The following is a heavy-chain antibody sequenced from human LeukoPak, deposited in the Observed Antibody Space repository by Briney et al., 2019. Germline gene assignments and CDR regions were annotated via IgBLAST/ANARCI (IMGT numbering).Heavy chain of an antibody. D-gene: IGHD3-10*01. Sequence: SVKVSCKASGGTFRTYAVSWVRQAPGQGLEWMGGIIPIFGTTDYAQKFQGRVTITADESTSTAYMELSGLRSEDTAVYYCASSGVRATYYYGSGSYYNDGNYYYGMDVWGQGTTVTVSS. CDR1: GGTFRTYA. CDR2: IIPIFGTT. V-gene: IGHV1-69*13. J-gene: IGHJ6*02. CDR3: ASSGVRATYYYGSGSYYNDGNYYYGMDV.